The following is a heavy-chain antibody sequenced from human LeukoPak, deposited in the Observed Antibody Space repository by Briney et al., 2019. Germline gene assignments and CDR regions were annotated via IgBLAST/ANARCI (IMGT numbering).Heavy chain of an antibody. D-gene: IGHD3-22*01. CDR3: AREGPAHYDSSGAYYFDY. CDR2: IKQDGSEK. CDR1: GFTFSSYW. V-gene: IGHV3-7*01. J-gene: IGHJ4*02. Sequence: SGGSLRLSCAASGFTFSSYWMSWVRQAPGKGLEWVANIKQDGSEKYYVDSVKGRFTISRDNAKNSLYLQMNSLRDEDTAVYYCAREGPAHYDSSGAYYFDYWGQGTLVTVSS.